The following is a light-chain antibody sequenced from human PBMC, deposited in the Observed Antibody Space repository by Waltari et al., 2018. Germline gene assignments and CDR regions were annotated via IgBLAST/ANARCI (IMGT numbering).Light chain of an antibody. CDR1: QSVNSW. CDR3: QQYNSYSLWT. CDR2: KAS. V-gene: IGKV1-5*03. J-gene: IGKJ1*01. Sequence: DIQMTQSPSTLSVSIGDRVTITCRASQSVNSWLAWYQQKPGKAPKLLIYKASNLDSGVPSRFSGGGSGTEFTLTISSLQPDDFATYYCQQYNSYSLWTFGQGTKVEIK.